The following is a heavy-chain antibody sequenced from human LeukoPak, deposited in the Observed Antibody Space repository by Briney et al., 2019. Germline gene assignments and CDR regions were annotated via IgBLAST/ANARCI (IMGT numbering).Heavy chain of an antibody. CDR3: AKDIGRVRGVIAFYFDY. CDR2: ISWDGGST. V-gene: IGHV3-43D*03. CDR1: AFTFDDYA. J-gene: IGHJ4*02. D-gene: IGHD3-10*01. Sequence: SGGSLRLSCAASAFTFDDYAMHWVRQAPGKGLEWVSIISWDGGSTYYADSVKGRFTISRDNSKNSLYLQMNSLRAEDTALYYCAKDIGRVRGVIAFYFDYWGQGTLVTVSS.